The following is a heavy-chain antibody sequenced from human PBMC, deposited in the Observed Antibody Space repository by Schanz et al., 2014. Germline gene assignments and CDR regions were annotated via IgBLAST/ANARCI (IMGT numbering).Heavy chain of an antibody. CDR2: IKHDGSVK. V-gene: IGHV3-7*01. Sequence: EVQLVESGGGLVQPGGSLRLSCTASGFTFSSYSMNWVRQAPGKGLEWVANIKHDGSVKDYVDSVEGRFTISRDNAKRSLFLQMNSLRVEDTAVYFCVSQTGSPNYWGEGTLVAASS. CDR1: GFTFSSYS. J-gene: IGHJ4*02. D-gene: IGHD6-13*01. CDR3: VSQTGSPNY.